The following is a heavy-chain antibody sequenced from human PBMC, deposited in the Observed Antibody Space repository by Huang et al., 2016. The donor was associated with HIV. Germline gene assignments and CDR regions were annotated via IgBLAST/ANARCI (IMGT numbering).Heavy chain of an antibody. V-gene: IGHV3-30*02. Sequence: QVQLVESGGGVVPPGGSLRLSCPASGFTFGSFGLHWVRPAPRKGLECVAFIRYDGNNYYYADAVRGRFTISRDNSKDTLYLQMNRLRPDDSAVYYCAKDLTYTFGRHFDYWGRGTLVTVSS. J-gene: IGHJ4*02. D-gene: IGHD3-3*01. CDR3: AKDLTYTFGRHFDY. CDR1: GFTFGSFG. CDR2: IRYDGNNY.